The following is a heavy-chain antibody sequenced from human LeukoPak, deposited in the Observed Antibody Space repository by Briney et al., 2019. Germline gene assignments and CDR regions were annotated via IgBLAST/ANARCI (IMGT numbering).Heavy chain of an antibody. CDR3: ARVDCSGGSCYSYDY. CDR1: GGTFSSYA. J-gene: IGHJ4*02. V-gene: IGHV1-69*06. Sequence: SVKVSCKAPGGTFSSYAISWVRQAPGQGLEWMGGIIPIFGTANYAQKFQGRVTITADKSTSTAYMELSSLRSEDTAVYYCARVDCSGGSCYSYDYWGQGTLVTVSS. CDR2: IIPIFGTA. D-gene: IGHD2-15*01.